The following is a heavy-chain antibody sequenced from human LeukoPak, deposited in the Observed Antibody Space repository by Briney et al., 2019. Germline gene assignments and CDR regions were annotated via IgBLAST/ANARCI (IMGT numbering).Heavy chain of an antibody. CDR3: ARLGQLEYNWNGEVDY. Sequence: SETLSLTCTVSGGSISSYYWSWIRQPPGKGLEWIGYIYYSGSTNYNPSLKSRVTISVDTSKNQFSLKLSSVTAADTAVYYCARLGQLEYNWNGEVDYWGQGTLVTVSS. J-gene: IGHJ4*02. D-gene: IGHD1-20*01. CDR2: IYYSGST. V-gene: IGHV4-59*01. CDR1: GGSISSYY.